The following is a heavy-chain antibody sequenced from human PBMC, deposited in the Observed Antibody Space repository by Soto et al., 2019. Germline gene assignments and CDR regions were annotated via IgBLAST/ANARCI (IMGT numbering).Heavy chain of an antibody. Sequence: ASATLSLTCTVSGSSISSSSYYWGWIRQPPGKGLEWIGSIYYSGSTYYNPSFKSRVTISVDTSKNQFSLKLNSVTAADTAVYYCARDLWGYCGTDCYPLDVWGQGTTVT. D-gene: IGHD2-21*02. CDR1: GSSISSSSYY. V-gene: IGHV4-39*07. CDR2: IYYSGST. CDR3: ARDLWGYCGTDCYPLDV. J-gene: IGHJ6*02.